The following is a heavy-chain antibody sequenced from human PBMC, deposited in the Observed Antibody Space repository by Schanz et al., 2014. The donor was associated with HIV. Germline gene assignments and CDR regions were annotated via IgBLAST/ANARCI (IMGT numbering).Heavy chain of an antibody. V-gene: IGHV3-33*01. D-gene: IGHD2-2*01. CDR2: IWYDGKNR. J-gene: IGHJ6*02. CDR3: ARDGAMAFSLGMDV. Sequence: VQLLESGGGLVQPGGSLRLSCAASGFTFSGYGMHWVRQAPGKGLEWVAVIWYDGKNRDYADSVKGRFTISRDNSKNTLYLQMNRMRTEDTAVYYCARDGAMAFSLGMDVWGQGTLVTVSS. CDR1: GFTFSGYG.